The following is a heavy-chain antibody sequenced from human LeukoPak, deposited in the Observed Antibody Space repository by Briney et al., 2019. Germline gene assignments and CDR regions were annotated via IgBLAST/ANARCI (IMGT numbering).Heavy chain of an antibody. Sequence: GASVKVSCKASGYTFTSYGISWVRQAPGQGLEWMGWISAYNGNTNYAQKLQGRVTMTTDTSTSTAYMELRSLRSDDTAVYYCARVPYCSSTSCYRNWFDPWGQGTLVTVPS. CDR3: ARVPYCSSTSCYRNWFDP. V-gene: IGHV1-18*01. CDR2: ISAYNGNT. CDR1: GYTFTSYG. D-gene: IGHD2-2*01. J-gene: IGHJ5*02.